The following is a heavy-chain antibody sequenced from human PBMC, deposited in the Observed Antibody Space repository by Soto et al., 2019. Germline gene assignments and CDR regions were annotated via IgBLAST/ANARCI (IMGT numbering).Heavy chain of an antibody. Sequence: GGSLRLSCAASGFTFSSYGMHWVRQAPGKGLEWVAVISYDGSNKYYADSVKGRFTISRDNSKNTLYLQMNSLRAEDTAVYYCAKDRRVVVVPAAIYYYYYVMDVWGQGTTVTVSS. CDR2: ISYDGSNK. CDR1: GFTFSSYG. V-gene: IGHV3-30*18. CDR3: AKDRRVVVVPAAIYYYYYVMDV. J-gene: IGHJ6*02. D-gene: IGHD2-2*01.